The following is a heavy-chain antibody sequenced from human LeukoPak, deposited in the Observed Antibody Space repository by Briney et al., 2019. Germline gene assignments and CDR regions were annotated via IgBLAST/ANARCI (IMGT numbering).Heavy chain of an antibody. V-gene: IGHV5-51*01. CDR2: IFPGDSDT. CDR3: ARSDPLPYDASDI. Sequence: PGESLKISCKVSGYSFTSHWIGWVRQMPGKGLEWMGIIFPGDSDTRYSPSFQGQVTISADKSIGTVYLQWSSLKASDTAMYYCARSDPLPYDASDIWGQGTMVTVSS. J-gene: IGHJ3*02. CDR1: GYSFTSHW.